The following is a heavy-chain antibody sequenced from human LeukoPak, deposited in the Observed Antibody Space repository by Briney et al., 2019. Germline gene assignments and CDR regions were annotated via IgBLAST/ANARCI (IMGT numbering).Heavy chain of an antibody. V-gene: IGHV7-4-1*02. J-gene: IGHJ6*02. CDR3: ARVNVDKDTGIYYYYGMDV. Sequence: ASVKVSCKASGYTFTKFAINWVRQAPGQGLEWMGWIHTNTGNPTYAQGFTGRFVLSLDTSVSTAYLQISSLKSEDSAVYYCARVNVDKDTGIYYYYGMDVWGQGTTVTVSS. D-gene: IGHD5-12*01. CDR2: IHTNTGNP. CDR1: GYTFTKFA.